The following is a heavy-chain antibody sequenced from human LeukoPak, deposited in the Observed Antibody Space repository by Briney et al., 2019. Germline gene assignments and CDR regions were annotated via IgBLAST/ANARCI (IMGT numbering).Heavy chain of an antibody. CDR2: MHYSGST. CDR3: ARLGYCSSPSCYVDQ. CDR1: GGSISSGSHY. V-gene: IGHV4-39*02. D-gene: IGHD2-2*01. J-gene: IGHJ4*02. Sequence: SETLSLTCSVSGGSISSGSHYWGWIRQPPGKGLEWIQSMHYSGSTDYNPSLKSRVTISIDTSKNHFSLKMRFVTAADTAVYYCARLGYCSSPSCYVDQWGQGTLVTVSS.